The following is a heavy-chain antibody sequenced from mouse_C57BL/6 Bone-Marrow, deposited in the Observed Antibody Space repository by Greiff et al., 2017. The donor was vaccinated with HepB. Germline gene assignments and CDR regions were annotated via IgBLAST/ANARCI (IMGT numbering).Heavy chain of an antibody. Sequence: VQLQQSGPGMVKPSQSLSLTCTVTGYSITSGYDWHWIRHFPGNKLEWMGYISYSGSTNYNPSLKSRISITHDTSKNHFFLKLNSVTTEDTATYYCARDPFYYGSSNWYFDVWGTGTTVTVSS. J-gene: IGHJ1*03. CDR1: GYSITSGYD. D-gene: IGHD1-1*01. CDR3: ARDPFYYGSSNWYFDV. V-gene: IGHV3-1*01. CDR2: ISYSGST.